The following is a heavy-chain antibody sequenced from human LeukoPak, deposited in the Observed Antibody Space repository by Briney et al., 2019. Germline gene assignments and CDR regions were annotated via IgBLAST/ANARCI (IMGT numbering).Heavy chain of an antibody. Sequence: ASVKVSCKVSGYTLTELSMHWVRQAPGKGLEWMGGFGPEDGATIYAQKFQGRVTMTEDTSTVTAYMELSSLRSEDTAVYYCANVHYDSSGLLRSTGYYMDIWGKGTTVTVSS. CDR2: FGPEDGAT. CDR1: GYTLTELS. V-gene: IGHV1-24*01. D-gene: IGHD3-22*01. CDR3: ANVHYDSSGLLRSTGYYMDI. J-gene: IGHJ6*03.